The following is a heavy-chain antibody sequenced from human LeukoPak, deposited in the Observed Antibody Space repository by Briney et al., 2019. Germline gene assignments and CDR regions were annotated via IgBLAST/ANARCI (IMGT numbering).Heavy chain of an antibody. J-gene: IGHJ4*02. CDR1: GFTFSSYA. CDR3: ARATYYYDSSGSHLGY. Sequence: PGRSLRLSCAASGFTFSSYAMHWVRQAPGKGLEWVAVISYDGSNKYYADSVKGRFTISRDNSKNTLYLQMNSLRAEDTAVYYCARATYYYDSSGSHLGYWGQETLVTVSS. D-gene: IGHD3-22*01. V-gene: IGHV3-30-3*01. CDR2: ISYDGSNK.